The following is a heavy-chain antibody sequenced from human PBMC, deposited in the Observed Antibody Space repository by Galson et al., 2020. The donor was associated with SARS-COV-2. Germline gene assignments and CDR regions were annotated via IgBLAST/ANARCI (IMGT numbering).Heavy chain of an antibody. V-gene: IGHV3-23*01. CDR1: GFTFNNYA. Sequence: GGSLRLSCTASGFTFNNYAISWVRQSPGRGLEWVSVIAGDGGDVHFGDSVKGRFTISRDNSKNTVYLQMNSLRAEDTAVYYCAKDAGPTGDRWSDYYDYWGQGTLVTVSS. D-gene: IGHD1-1*01. J-gene: IGHJ4*02. CDR2: IAGDGGDV. CDR3: AKDAGPTGDRWSDYYDY.